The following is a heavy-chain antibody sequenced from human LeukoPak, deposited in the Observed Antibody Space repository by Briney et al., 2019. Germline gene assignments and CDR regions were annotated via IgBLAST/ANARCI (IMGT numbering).Heavy chain of an antibody. J-gene: IGHJ4*02. V-gene: IGHV3-30*04. CDR1: GFTLSSYA. CDR2: ISYDGSNK. D-gene: IGHD2-8*01. CDR3: ARLMH. Sequence: GRSLTLSCAPSGFTLSSYAMHWVRQAPGKGLEWVAVISYDGSNKYYADSVKGRFSISRDNFKNTLYLQMNSLRAEDTAVYYCARLMHWGQGTLVTVSS.